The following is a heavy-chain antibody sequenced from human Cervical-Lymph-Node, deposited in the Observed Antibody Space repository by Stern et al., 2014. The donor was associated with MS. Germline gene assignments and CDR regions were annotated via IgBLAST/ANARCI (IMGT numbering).Heavy chain of an antibody. J-gene: IGHJ4*02. CDR1: GFKFSIYW. V-gene: IGHV5-51*01. CDR2: IYPGDSET. D-gene: IGHD1-14*01. Sequence: VQLVQSGAELIRPGESLKISCKGSGFKFSIYWIAWVRQMPGKGLEWMGIIYPGDSETRYSPAFQGQVTMSADKSTSTAYLQWSSLNASDTAMYFCARQTTAWASDVWGQGTLVTVSP. CDR3: ARQTTAWASDV.